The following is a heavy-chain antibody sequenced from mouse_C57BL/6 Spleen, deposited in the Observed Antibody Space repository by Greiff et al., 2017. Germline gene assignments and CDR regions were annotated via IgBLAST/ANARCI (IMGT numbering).Heavy chain of an antibody. CDR1: GYTFTDYY. CDR3: ASRQGGMDY. V-gene: IGHV1-26*01. CDR2: INPNNGGT. J-gene: IGHJ4*01. D-gene: IGHD3-2*01. Sequence: VQLQQSGPELVKPGASVKISCKASGYTFTDYYMNWVKQSHGKSLEWIGEINPNNGGTSYNQKFKGKATLTVDKSSSTAYMELRSLTSEDSAVYYCASRQGGMDYWGQGTSVTVSS.